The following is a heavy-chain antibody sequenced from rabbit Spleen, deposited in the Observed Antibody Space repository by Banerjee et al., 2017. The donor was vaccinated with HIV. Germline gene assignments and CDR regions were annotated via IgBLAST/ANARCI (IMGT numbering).Heavy chain of an antibody. CDR2: IDGTIGAA. J-gene: IGHJ4*01. V-gene: IGHV1S40*01. CDR3: ARDLVGVIGWNFYL. CDR1: SFSFSSTYD. D-gene: IGHD1-1*01. Sequence: QSLEESGGDLVKPGASLTLTCTASSFSFSSTYDMCWVRQAPGKGLEWIGCIDGTIGAAYYANWASGRFTISKTSSTTVTLQMTSLTAADTAIYFCARDLVGVIGWNFYLWGPGTLVTVS.